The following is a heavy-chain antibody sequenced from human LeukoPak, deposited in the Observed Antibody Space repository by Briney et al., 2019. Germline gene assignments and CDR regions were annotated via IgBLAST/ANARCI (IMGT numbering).Heavy chain of an antibody. D-gene: IGHD3-10*01. J-gene: IGHJ4*02. V-gene: IGHV3-48*03. CDR3: AKVAKYYYGPETYYFFEQ. CDR2: ISSSGSTI. Sequence: GGSLRLSCAASGFTFSSYEMNWVRQAPGKGLEWVSYISSSGSTIYYADSVKGRFTISRDYAKNSLYLQMNSLRVEDTAIYYCAKVAKYYYGPETYYFFEQWGQGTPVTASS. CDR1: GFTFSSYE.